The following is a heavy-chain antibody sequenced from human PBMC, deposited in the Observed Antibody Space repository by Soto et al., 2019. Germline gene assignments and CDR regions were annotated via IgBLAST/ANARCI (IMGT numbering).Heavy chain of an antibody. J-gene: IGHJ4*02. D-gene: IGHD5-18*01. CDR1: GFTFSSYG. Sequence: PGGSLRLSCAASGFTFSSYGMHWVRQAPGKGLEWVAVIWYDGSNKYYADSVKGRFTISRDNSKNTLYLQMNSLRAEDTAVYYCAREGRWEMATAHDYWGQGTLVTVSS. CDR3: AREGRWEMATAHDY. CDR2: IWYDGSNK. V-gene: IGHV3-33*01.